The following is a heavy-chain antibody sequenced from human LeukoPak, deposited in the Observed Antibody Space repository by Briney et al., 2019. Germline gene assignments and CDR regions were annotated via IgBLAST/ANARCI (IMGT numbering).Heavy chain of an antibody. J-gene: IGHJ4*02. D-gene: IGHD5-12*01. CDR2: IYYSGST. CDR1: GGSISSDY. Sequence: SETLSLTCNVSGGSISSDYWTWIRQPPGKGLEWIGNIYYSGSTNYNPSLKSRVTISLDTPKNQFSLRLNSVTAADTAVYYCARGVAGYGPYDYWGQGTLVTVSS. V-gene: IGHV4-59*01. CDR3: ARGVAGYGPYDY.